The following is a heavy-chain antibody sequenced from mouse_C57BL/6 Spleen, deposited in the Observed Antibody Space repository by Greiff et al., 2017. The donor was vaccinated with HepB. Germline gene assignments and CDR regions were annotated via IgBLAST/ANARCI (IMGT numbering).Heavy chain of an antibody. D-gene: IGHD1-1*01. V-gene: IGHV1-82*01. CDR1: GYAFSSSW. Sequence: VQLQQSGPELVKPGASVKISCKASGYAFSSSWMNWVKQRPGKGLEWIGRIYPGDGDTNYNGKFKGKATLTADKSSSTAYMQLSSLTSEDSAVYFCAQTFYYSSSPYYFDYWGQGTTLTVSS. CDR3: AQTFYYSSSPYYFDY. J-gene: IGHJ2*01. CDR2: IYPGDGDT.